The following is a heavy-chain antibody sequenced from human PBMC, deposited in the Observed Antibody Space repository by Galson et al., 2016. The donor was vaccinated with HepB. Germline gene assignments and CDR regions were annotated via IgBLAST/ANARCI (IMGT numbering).Heavy chain of an antibody. CDR3: ARAGGLNENFHFDY. CDR1: GDSVSNNIAA. D-gene: IGHD1-1*01. CDR2: VYYRSTWCN. V-gene: IGHV6-1*01. Sequence: CAISGDSVSNNIAAWNWIRQSPSRGLQWLGRVYYRSTWCNDYAVSVRSRITINPDTPKNQLSLQLSSVTPEDTAVYYCARAGGLNENFHFDYWGQGTLVTVSS. J-gene: IGHJ4*02.